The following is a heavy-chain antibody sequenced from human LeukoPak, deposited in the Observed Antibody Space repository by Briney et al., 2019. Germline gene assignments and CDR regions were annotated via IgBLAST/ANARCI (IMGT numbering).Heavy chain of an antibody. J-gene: IGHJ6*04. Sequence: SQTLSLTCALSGDSVSSNSAAWNWIRQSPSRGPEWLGRTYYRSKWYNDYAVSVKSRITINPDTSENQFSLQLNSVTPEDTAVYYCARDLYYYGSGSYYGSYYYYGMDVWGKGTTVTVSS. CDR1: GDSVSSNSAA. CDR2: TYYRSKWYN. V-gene: IGHV6-1*01. CDR3: ARDLYYYGSGSYYGSYYYYGMDV. D-gene: IGHD3-10*01.